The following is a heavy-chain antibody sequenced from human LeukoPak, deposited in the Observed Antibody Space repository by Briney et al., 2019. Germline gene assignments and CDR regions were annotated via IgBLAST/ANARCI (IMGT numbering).Heavy chain of an antibody. Sequence: SETLSLTCTVSVASISSYYWTWSRQPAGKGLEWIGRIYSSGTTNYNPSLKSRVTMSLDTSKNQFSLKLSSVTAADTAVYYCSKPGTAIDRMDVWGQGTTVTVSS. V-gene: IGHV4-4*07. CDR3: SKPGTAIDRMDV. D-gene: IGHD1-14*01. J-gene: IGHJ6*02. CDR2: IYSSGTT. CDR1: VASISSYY.